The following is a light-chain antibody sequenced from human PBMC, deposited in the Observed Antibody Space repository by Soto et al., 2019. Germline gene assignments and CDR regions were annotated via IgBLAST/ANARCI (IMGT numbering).Light chain of an antibody. CDR2: KAS. CDR3: QQYTRGYT. Sequence: DIQMTQSPSTLSASVGDRVTITCRASQSISSWLAWYQQKPGKAPKLLIYKASSLESGVPSRFSGSGSGTEFTLTISSLQPDDFATYYCQQYTRGYTFCQGTKLEIK. CDR1: QSISSW. J-gene: IGKJ2*01. V-gene: IGKV1-5*03.